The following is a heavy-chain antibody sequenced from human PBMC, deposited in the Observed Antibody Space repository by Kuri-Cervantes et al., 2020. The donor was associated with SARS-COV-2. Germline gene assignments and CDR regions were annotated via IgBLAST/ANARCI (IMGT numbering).Heavy chain of an antibody. Sequence: LRLSCTVSGGSISSGDYYWSWIRQPPGKGLEWIGYIYYSGSTYYNPSLKSRVTISVDTSKNQFSLKLSSVTAADTAAYYCARPAPSGPNYYDSRRWAFDIWGQGTMVTVSS. CDR1: GGSISSGDYY. CDR3: ARPAPSGPNYYDSRRWAFDI. D-gene: IGHD3-22*01. CDR2: IYYSGST. J-gene: IGHJ3*02. V-gene: IGHV4-30-4*08.